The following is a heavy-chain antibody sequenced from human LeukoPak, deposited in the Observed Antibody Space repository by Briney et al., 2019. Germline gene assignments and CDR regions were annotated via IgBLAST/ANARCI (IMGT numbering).Heavy chain of an antibody. CDR1: GFTFSSHW. Sequence: GGSLRLSCAASGFTFSSHWMSWVRQAPGKGLEWVANIKEDGSEEKYVDSVKDRFTISRDNTKNSVYLQMSGLRVEDTAIYYCARDKVGGSNDYWGQGTLVTVSS. J-gene: IGHJ4*02. D-gene: IGHD2-15*01. V-gene: IGHV3-7*01. CDR3: ARDKVGGSNDY. CDR2: IKEDGSEE.